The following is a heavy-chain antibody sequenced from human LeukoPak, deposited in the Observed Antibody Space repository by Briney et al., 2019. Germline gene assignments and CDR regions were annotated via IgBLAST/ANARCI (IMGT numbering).Heavy chain of an antibody. CDR2: IYYSGST. CDR1: VGTISPYY. J-gene: IGHJ4*02. CDR3: ARHGGGGETYPRVFDY. Sequence: SGTLSLTCTVSVGTISPYYWSWIRQPPGKGLEWIAYIYYSGSTYYNPSLKSRVTISVDTSKNQFSLKLTSVTAADTAVYYCARHGGGGETYPRVFDYWGRGTLVTVSS. D-gene: IGHD3-10*01. V-gene: IGHV4-59*08.